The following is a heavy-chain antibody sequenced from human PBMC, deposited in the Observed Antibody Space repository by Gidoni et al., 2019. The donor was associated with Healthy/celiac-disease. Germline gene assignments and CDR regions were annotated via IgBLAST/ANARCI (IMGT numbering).Heavy chain of an antibody. CDR3: ARERCSGGSCYSVGGWFDP. CDR2: ISYDGSNK. J-gene: IGHJ5*02. V-gene: IGHV3-30*01. D-gene: IGHD2-15*01. CDR1: ELTFSRCP. Sequence: QVQLVESGGGVVQPRRSLRLSCSASELTFSRCPLHWVREAPGKGLEWVAVISYDGSNKYYAAAAKGRLTISRDNSKNTLYLQMNSLRAEDTAVYYCARERCSGGSCYSVGGWFDPWGQGTLVTVSS.